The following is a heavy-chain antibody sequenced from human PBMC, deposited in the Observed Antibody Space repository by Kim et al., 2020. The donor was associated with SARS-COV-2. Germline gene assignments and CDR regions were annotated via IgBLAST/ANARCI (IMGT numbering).Heavy chain of an antibody. D-gene: IGHD2-2*03. CDR3: ASGYCTNTSCPYWYFDL. CDR1: GGTFSSYA. V-gene: IGHV1-69*04. CDR2: IIPIVGIP. J-gene: IGHJ2*01. Sequence: SVKVSCKASGGTFSSYAISWVRQAPGQGLEWMGRIIPIVGIPNYAQKFQGRVTITADKSTSTAYMELSSLRSEDTAVYYCASGYCTNTSCPYWYFDLWGRGTLVTVSS.